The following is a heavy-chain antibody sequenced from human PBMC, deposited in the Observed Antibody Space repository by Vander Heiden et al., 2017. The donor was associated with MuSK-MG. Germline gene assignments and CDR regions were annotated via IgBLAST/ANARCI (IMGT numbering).Heavy chain of an antibody. Sequence: QVQLVESGGGVVQPGRSMRLSCAASGFPFSNYGMHWVRQAPGKGLEWVAVIWYDGSKKYYADSVKGRFTISRDNSKDTLYLQMNSVRAEDTAVYYCAAIDYGDHTIDYWGQGTLVTVSS. CDR2: IWYDGSKK. CDR1: GFPFSNYG. CDR3: AAIDYGDHTIDY. D-gene: IGHD4-17*01. V-gene: IGHV3-33*01. J-gene: IGHJ4*02.